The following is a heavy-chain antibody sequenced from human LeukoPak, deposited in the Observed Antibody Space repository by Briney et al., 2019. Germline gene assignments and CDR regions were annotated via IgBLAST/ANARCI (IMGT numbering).Heavy chain of an antibody. CDR3: AKDGGEMATIDY. Sequence: SETLSLTCPVSGGSISSYYWSWVRQPPGEGLEWIGYIYYSGSTNYNPSLKSRVTISVDTSKNQFSLKLSSVTAADTAVYYCAKDGGEMATIDYWGQGTLVTVSS. CDR1: GGSISSYY. J-gene: IGHJ4*02. CDR2: IYYSGST. V-gene: IGHV4-59*12. D-gene: IGHD5-24*01.